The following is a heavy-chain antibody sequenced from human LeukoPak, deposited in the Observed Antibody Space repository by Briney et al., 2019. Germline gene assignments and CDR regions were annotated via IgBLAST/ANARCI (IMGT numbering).Heavy chain of an antibody. J-gene: IGHJ4*02. V-gene: IGHV1-2*02. CDR3: APSNGYSSGWYFDY. CDR2: INPNSGAT. Sequence: ASVKVSCKASGYTFTGYYIYWVRQAPGQGLEWMGWINPNSGATNYAQKFQGRVTMTRDTSITTAYMELSLLRSDDTAVHYCAPSNGYSSGWYFDYWGQGTLVTVSS. D-gene: IGHD6-19*01. CDR1: GYTFTGYY.